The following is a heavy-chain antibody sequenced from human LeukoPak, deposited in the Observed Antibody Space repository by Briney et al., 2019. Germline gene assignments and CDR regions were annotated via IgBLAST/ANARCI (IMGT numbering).Heavy chain of an antibody. V-gene: IGHV1-2*02. Sequence: ASVKVSCKASGYTFTGYYMHWVRQAPGQGLEWVGWINPNSGGTNYAQKFQGRVTMTRDTSISTAYMELSRLRSDDTAVYYCARDPPATAAFDVWGQGTMVSVSS. CDR2: INPNSGGT. J-gene: IGHJ3*01. CDR1: GYTFTGYY. CDR3: ARDPPATAAFDV.